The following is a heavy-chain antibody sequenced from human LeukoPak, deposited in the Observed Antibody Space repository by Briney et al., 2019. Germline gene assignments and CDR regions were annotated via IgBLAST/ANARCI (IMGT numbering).Heavy chain of an antibody. CDR2: IYYSGST. J-gene: IGHJ5*02. Sequence: PSETLSLTCTVSGGFISSGGYYWSWIRQHPGKGLEWIGYIYYSGSTYYNPSLKSRITISVDTSKNQFSLKLSSVTAADTAVYYCARGSWDTAMVKCFDPWGQGTLVTVSS. CDR3: ARGSWDTAMVKCFDP. D-gene: IGHD5-18*01. CDR1: GGFISSGGYY. V-gene: IGHV4-31*03.